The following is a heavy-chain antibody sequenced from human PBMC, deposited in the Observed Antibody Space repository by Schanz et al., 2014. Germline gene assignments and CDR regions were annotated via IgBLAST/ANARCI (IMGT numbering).Heavy chain of an antibody. D-gene: IGHD2-15*01. CDR3: ARDRGYCSGGSCLTFDS. J-gene: IGHJ4*02. Sequence: DVQLLESGGGLVQPGGSLRLSCAASGFTFNSYAMTWVRQAPGKGLEWVSALSGSGGSTYYADSVKGRFTISRDNSKNTLYLQMNALRAEDTAVYYCARDRGYCSGGSCLTFDSWGQGTLVIVSS. V-gene: IGHV3-23*01. CDR2: LSGSGGST. CDR1: GFTFNSYA.